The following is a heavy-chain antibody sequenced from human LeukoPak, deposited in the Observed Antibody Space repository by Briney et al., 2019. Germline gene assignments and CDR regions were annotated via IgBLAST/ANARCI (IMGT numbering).Heavy chain of an antibody. CDR2: ISYDGSNK. CDR1: GFTFSSYG. Sequence: PGGSLRLSCGASGFTFSSYGMHWVRQAPGKGLEWVAVISYDGSNKYYADSVKGRFTISRDNFKSTLYLQMNSLRAEDTAVYYCAKGGYYGSGPTDYWGQGTLVIVSS. D-gene: IGHD3-10*01. J-gene: IGHJ4*02. V-gene: IGHV3-30*18. CDR3: AKGGYYGSGPTDY.